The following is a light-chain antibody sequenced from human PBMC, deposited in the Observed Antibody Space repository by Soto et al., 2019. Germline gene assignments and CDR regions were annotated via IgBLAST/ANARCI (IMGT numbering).Light chain of an antibody. V-gene: IGKV1-5*01. CDR2: DAS. CDR1: QSISSW. CDR3: QQDGSSLPT. Sequence: PSPTTPSFLVGDIVTITCRASQSISSWLAWYQQKPGKAPKLLIYDASSLESGVPSRFSGSGSGTDFTLTIIRLEPEDFAVYYCQQDGSSLPTFCHGTKVDIK. J-gene: IGKJ3*01.